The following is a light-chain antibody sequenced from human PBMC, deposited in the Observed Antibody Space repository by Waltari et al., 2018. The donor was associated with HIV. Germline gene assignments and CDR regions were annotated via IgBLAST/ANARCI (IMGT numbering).Light chain of an antibody. J-gene: IGLJ2*01. CDR1: SSDVGSYNL. CDR3: CSYAGSSTSHVV. CDR2: EVS. V-gene: IGLV2-23*02. Sequence: QSALTQPASVSGSPGQSITISCTGTSSDVGSYNLVSWYQQHPGKAPKLMIYEVSKRPPGVFNRFSGSKSGNTAYLTISGLQAEDEADYYCCSYAGSSTSHVVFGGGTKLTVL.